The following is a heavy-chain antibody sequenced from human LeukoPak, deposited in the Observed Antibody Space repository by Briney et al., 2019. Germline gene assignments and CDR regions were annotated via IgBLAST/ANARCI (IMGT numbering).Heavy chain of an antibody. V-gene: IGHV1-2*02. CDR1: GYTFTDYY. CDR2: MNPKSGGT. Sequence: GASVKVSCKASGYTFTDYYMRWVRQAPGQGLEWVGWMNPKSGGTNYAQRFQDRVTMTRDTSNNTSYMELSRLASDDTAVYYCAREFRTTTWSYDAFDLWGQGTMVTVSS. CDR3: AREFRTTTWSYDAFDL. J-gene: IGHJ3*01. D-gene: IGHD1-1*01.